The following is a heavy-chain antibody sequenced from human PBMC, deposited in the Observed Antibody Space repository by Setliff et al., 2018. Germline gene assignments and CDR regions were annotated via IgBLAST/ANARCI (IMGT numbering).Heavy chain of an antibody. J-gene: IGHJ3*01. Sequence: SETLSLTCTVSGGSISDYYWSWIRQPPGKGLEWIGYVSSSGSPNYSPSFKSRVTMSIDTSKNQFSLMLSSVTASDTAVYYCARLYHKENSADFRRAPFDVWGQGIMVTVSS. D-gene: IGHD2-21*01. CDR2: VSSSGSP. CDR1: GGSISDYY. V-gene: IGHV4-59*01. CDR3: ARLYHKENSADFRRAPFDV.